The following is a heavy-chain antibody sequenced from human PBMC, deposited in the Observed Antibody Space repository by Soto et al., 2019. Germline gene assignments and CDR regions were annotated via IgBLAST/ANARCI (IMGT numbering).Heavy chain of an antibody. CDR3: AHTPYCGGDCYSEPFDY. CDR2: IYWNDDK. J-gene: IGHJ4*02. Sequence: QITLKESGPTLVKPTQTLTLTCTFSGFSLSTSGVGVGWIRQPPGKALEWLALIYWNDDKRYSPSLKSRLTITKDTSKNQVVLTMTNVDPVDTATYYCAHTPYCGGDCYSEPFDYWGQGTLVTVSS. V-gene: IGHV2-5*01. CDR1: GFSLSTSGVG. D-gene: IGHD2-21*02.